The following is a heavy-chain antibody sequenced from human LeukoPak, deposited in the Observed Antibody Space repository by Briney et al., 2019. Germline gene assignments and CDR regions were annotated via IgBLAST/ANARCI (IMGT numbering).Heavy chain of an antibody. CDR2: INSDGSRT. D-gene: IGHD4-11*01. CDR3: VRDKTTVTTNWFDP. V-gene: IGHV3-74*01. CDR1: GFTFSSSA. Sequence: PGGSLRLSCAASGFTFSSSAMSWVRQAPGKGLVWVSRINSDGSRTNYADSVKGRFTISRDNAKNTLYLQMDSLRAEDTAVYYCVRDKTTVTTNWFDPWGQGTLVTVSS. J-gene: IGHJ5*02.